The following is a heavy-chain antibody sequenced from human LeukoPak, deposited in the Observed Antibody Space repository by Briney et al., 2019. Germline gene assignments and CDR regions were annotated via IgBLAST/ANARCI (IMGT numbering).Heavy chain of an antibody. V-gene: IGHV4-4*07. CDR1: GGSISSYY. J-gene: IGHJ6*03. CDR3: ARVADFSGADYYYYYMDV. CDR2: IYTSGSP. D-gene: IGHD3-10*01. Sequence: PSETLSLTCTDSGGSISSYYWSWIRQPAGKGLEWIGRIYTSGSPNYNPSLNSRVTMSVETSKNQFSLKLSSVTAADTAVYYCARVADFSGADYYYYYMDVWGKGTTVSVSS.